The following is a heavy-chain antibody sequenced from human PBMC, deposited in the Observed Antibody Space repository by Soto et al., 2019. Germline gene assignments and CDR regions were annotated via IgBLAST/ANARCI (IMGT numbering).Heavy chain of an antibody. J-gene: IGHJ6*02. CDR1: GASISSTHY. D-gene: IGHD1-1*01. CDR3: ARYPMEDDFRGIDX. Sequence: PAETLSLTFTISGASISSTHYWTWVRQTPGKGLEWIGELYHTGNTNYNPSLQSRATLSLDKSKNQFSLRMESVTAADTAVYFCARYPMEDDFRGIDXWGQRTTVTVSX. CDR2: LYHTGNT. V-gene: IGHV4-4*01.